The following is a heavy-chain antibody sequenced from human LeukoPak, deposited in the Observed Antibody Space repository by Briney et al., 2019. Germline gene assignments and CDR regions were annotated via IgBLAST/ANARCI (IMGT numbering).Heavy chain of an antibody. J-gene: IGHJ3*02. CDR1: GYSISSGYY. Sequence: TASETLSLTCTVSGYSISSGYYWGWIRQPAGKGLEWIGRIYTSGSTNYNPSLKSRVTMSVDTSKNQFSLRLSSVTAADTAVYYCARDRYYYDTSGPPLDIWGQGTMVTVSS. CDR2: IYTSGST. D-gene: IGHD3-22*01. CDR3: ARDRYYYDTSGPPLDI. V-gene: IGHV4-4*07.